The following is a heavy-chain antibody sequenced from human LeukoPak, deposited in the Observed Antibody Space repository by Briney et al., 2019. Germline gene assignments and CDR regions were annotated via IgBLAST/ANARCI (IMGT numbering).Heavy chain of an antibody. CDR2: IYYSGST. J-gene: IGHJ4*02. V-gene: IGHV4-59*12. CDR1: GGSLSSYY. Sequence: SETLSLTCTVSGGSLSSYYWSWIRQPPWKGLEWIGYIYYSGSTDYNPPLKSRVTISVDTSKNQFSLKLSSVTAADTAVYYCARTPFWDYGYYFDYWGQGTLVTVSS. D-gene: IGHD4-17*01. CDR3: ARTPFWDYGYYFDY.